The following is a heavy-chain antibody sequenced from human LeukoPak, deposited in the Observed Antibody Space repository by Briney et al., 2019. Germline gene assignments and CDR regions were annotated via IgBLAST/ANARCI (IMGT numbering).Heavy chain of an antibody. J-gene: IGHJ5*02. D-gene: IGHD3-16*01. CDR2: MNPNSGNT. Sequence: ASVKVSCKASGYTFTSYDINWVRQATGQGLEWMGWMNPNSGNTGYAQKFQGRVTMTRNTSISTAYMELSSLRSEDTAVYYCAREGGSIDWFDPWCQGTLVTVSS. V-gene: IGHV1-8*01. CDR3: AREGGSIDWFDP. CDR1: GYTFTSYD.